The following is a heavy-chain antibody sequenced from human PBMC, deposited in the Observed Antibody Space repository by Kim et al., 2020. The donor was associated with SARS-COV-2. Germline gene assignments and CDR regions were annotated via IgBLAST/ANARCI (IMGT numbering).Heavy chain of an antibody. CDR2: YN. CDR3: ARGSLGDFDY. V-gene: IGHV6-1*01. J-gene: IGHJ4*02. D-gene: IGHD3-16*01. Sequence: YNEYAVSGKSRITINPATSKNRFSLQLNSVTPEDTAVYYCARGSLGDFDYWGQGTLVTVSS.